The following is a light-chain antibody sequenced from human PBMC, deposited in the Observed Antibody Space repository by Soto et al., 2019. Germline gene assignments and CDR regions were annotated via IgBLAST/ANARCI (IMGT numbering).Light chain of an antibody. CDR2: NNN. J-gene: IGLJ1*01. CDR3: HSYDASLSGYV. Sequence: QSVLTQPPSVSGAPGQRVTISCTGSSSNIGAGYDVQWYQQLPGAAPKLLIYNNNNRPSGVPDRFSGSKSGTSAPLAITGLQAEDEADYYCHSYDASLSGYVFGTGTKVTVL. V-gene: IGLV1-40*01. CDR1: SSNIGAGYD.